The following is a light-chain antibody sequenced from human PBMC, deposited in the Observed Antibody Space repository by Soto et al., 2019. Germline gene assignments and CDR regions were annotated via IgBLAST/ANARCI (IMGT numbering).Light chain of an antibody. CDR3: LLYHGGHVV. Sequence: QAVVTQEPSLTVSPGGAVTPTCASSTGAVTSDYYPNWFHQKPGQPHRAVIYRTSNNNSWTPARFSGTLLGGNAALTLSGLQPEDEADYYCLLYHGGHVVFVGGTQLTVL. J-gene: IGLJ2*01. V-gene: IGLV7-43*01. CDR1: TGAVTSDYY. CDR2: RTS.